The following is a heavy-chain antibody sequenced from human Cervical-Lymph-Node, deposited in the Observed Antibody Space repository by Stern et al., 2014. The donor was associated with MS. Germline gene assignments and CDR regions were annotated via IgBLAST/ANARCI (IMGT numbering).Heavy chain of an antibody. J-gene: IGHJ4*02. V-gene: IGHV1-69*09. D-gene: IGHD5-24*01. CDR3: ARRDGNSPFDY. CDR1: GGTFSSYT. Sequence: MQLVESGAEVKKPGSSVKVSCKASGGTFSSYTISWVRQAPGQGLEWMGRIIPILGVANYAQKFQGRVTITADKSTSTAYMELSSLRSEDTAVYYCARRDGNSPFDYWGQGTLVTVSS. CDR2: IIPILGVA.